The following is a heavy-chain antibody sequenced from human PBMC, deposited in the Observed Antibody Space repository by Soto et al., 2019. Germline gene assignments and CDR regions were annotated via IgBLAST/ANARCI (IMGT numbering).Heavy chain of an antibody. J-gene: IGHJ5*02. CDR1: GGSISSSSYY. Sequence: PSETLSLTCTVSGGSISSSSYYWGWIRQPPGKGLEWIATVYYNGSTYYNPSLERRATISIDTSGNQISLKVTSVTAADTAVYYCARETLVVLVSSVTGDRVWFDPWGQGTLVTVSS. V-gene: IGHV4-39*01. D-gene: IGHD2-21*01. CDR2: VYYNGST. CDR3: ARETLVVLVSSVTGDRVWFDP.